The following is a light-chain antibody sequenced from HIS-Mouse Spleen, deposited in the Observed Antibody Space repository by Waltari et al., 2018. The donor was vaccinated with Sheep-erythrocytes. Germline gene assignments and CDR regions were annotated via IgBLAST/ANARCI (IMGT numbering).Light chain of an antibody. V-gene: IGLV2-23*01. J-gene: IGLJ3*02. Sequence: QSALTQPASVSGSPGQSITIPCPGTSSDVGCYNLVAWYHQPPGKAPKLMIHEGGKRPSGVSNRFSGSKSGNTASLTISGLQAEDEADYYCCSYAGSSTPWVFGGGTKLTVL. CDR1: SSDVGCYNL. CDR2: EGG. CDR3: CSYAGSSTPWV.